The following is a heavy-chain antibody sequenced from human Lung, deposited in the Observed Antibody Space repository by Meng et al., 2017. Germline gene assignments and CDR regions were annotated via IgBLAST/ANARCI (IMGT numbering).Heavy chain of an antibody. CDR3: ARGPTTMAHDFDY. J-gene: IGHJ4*02. D-gene: IGHD4-11*01. CDR2: INHSGST. CDR1: GGSFSDYY. V-gene: IGHV4-34*01. Sequence: QVQLPRWGVGFLKPSETLPLTCVVSGGSFSDYYWSWIRQPPGKGLEWIGEINHSGSTNYNPSLESRATISVDTSQNNLSLKLSSVTAADSAVYYCARGPTTMAHDFDYWGQGTLVTVSS.